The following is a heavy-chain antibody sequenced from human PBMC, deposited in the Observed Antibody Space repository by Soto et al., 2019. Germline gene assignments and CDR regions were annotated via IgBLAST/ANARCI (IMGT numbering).Heavy chain of an antibody. D-gene: IGHD3-10*01. CDR1: GYTFTSYG. Sequence: QVQLVQSGAEVKKPGASVKVSCKASGYTFTSYGISWVRQAPGQGLEWMVWISAYNGNTNYAQKLQGRVTMTTETSTSTAYMELRSLRSDDTAVYYCASNYVYYYGSGNTNYYGMDVWGQGTTVTVSS. V-gene: IGHV1-18*01. CDR3: ASNYVYYYGSGNTNYYGMDV. CDR2: ISAYNGNT. J-gene: IGHJ6*02.